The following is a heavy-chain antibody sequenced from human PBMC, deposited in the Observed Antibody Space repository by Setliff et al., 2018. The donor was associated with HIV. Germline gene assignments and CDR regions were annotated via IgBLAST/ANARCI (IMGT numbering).Heavy chain of an antibody. Sequence: SETLSLTCAVYGGSFSGYYWSWIRQPPGKGLEWIGEINHSGSTNYNPSLKSRVTISVDTSQNQFSLKLSSVTAADTAVYYCARARAGRDRITIFGVVIRDDYYYGMDVWGQGTTVTVSS. J-gene: IGHJ6*02. V-gene: IGHV4-34*01. CDR3: ARARAGRDRITIFGVVIRDDYYYGMDV. D-gene: IGHD3-3*01. CDR2: INHSGST. CDR1: GGSFSGYY.